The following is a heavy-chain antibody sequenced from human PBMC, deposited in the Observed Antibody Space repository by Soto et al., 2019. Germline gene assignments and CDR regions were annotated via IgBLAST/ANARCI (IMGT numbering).Heavy chain of an antibody. CDR3: ARDREGYSGYDWFY. CDR1: GYTFTSYG. V-gene: IGHV1-18*01. CDR2: ISAYNGNT. Sequence: ASVKVSCKASGYTFTSYGISWVRQAPGQGLEWMGWISAYNGNTNYAQKLQGRVTMTTDTSTSTAYMELRSLRSDDTAVYYCARDREGYSGYDWFYWGQGTLVTVSS. J-gene: IGHJ4*02. D-gene: IGHD5-12*01.